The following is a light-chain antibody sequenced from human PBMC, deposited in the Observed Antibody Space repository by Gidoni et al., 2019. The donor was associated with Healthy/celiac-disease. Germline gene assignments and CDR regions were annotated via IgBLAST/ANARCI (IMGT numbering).Light chain of an antibody. J-gene: IGLJ3*02. CDR1: SSDVGSYNL. V-gene: IGLV2-23*01. Sequence: QSALTQPASVSGTPGQSITISCTGTSSDVGSYNLVAWYQQYTGKAPKLMIYEGSKRPSGVSNRFSGSKSGNTASLTISGLQAEDEAEYCCCSYAGSSTWVFGGGTKLTVL. CDR3: CSYAGSSTWV. CDR2: EGS.